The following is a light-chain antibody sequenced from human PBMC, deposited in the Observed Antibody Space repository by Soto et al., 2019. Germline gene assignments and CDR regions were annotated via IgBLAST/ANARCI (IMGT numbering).Light chain of an antibody. CDR2: SDN. J-gene: IGLJ1*01. CDR1: SSNIGTYS. V-gene: IGLV1-44*01. CDR3: AAWDDSLNGGV. Sequence: QSVLTQPPSASGTPGQRVTISCSGSSSNIGTYSVSWYQQFPGTAPRLLIYSDNQRPSGVPDRFSASKSGAPASLAISGLQSEDEADFYCAAWDDSLNGGVFGTGTKVTVL.